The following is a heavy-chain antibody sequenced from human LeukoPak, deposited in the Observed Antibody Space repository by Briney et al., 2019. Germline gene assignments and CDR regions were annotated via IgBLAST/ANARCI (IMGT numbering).Heavy chain of an antibody. V-gene: IGHV4-34*01. CDR2: INHSGST. CDR1: GGSFSGYY. D-gene: IGHD5-18*01. J-gene: IGHJ4*02. Sequence: PSETLSLTCAVYGGSFSGYYWSWIRQPPGKGREWIGEINHSGSTNYNPSLKSRVTISVDTSKNQFSLKLGSVTAADTAVYYCARGHASYSYGFRYWGQGTLVTVSS. CDR3: ARGHASYSYGFRY.